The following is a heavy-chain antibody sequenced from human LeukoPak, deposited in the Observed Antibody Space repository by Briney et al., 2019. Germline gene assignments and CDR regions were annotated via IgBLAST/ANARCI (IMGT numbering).Heavy chain of an antibody. Sequence: ASVKVSRKASGYTFTSYYMHWVRQAPGQGLEWMGIINPSGGSTSYAQRFQGRVTMTRDTSTSTVYMELSSLRSEDTAVYYCAREVDTAMAYYYFDYWGQGTLVTVSS. CDR2: INPSGGST. D-gene: IGHD5-18*01. J-gene: IGHJ4*02. CDR1: GYTFTSYY. CDR3: AREVDTAMAYYYFDY. V-gene: IGHV1-46*01.